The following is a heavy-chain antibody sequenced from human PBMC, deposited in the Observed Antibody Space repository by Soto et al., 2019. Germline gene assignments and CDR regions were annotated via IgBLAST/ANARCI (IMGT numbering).Heavy chain of an antibody. Sequence: QVQLQESGPGLVKPSETLSLTCTVSGGSISSHYWSWIRQPPGEGLEWIGRAAYSGSPSYNPSLKRRAAMSGDTSRNQFSLKLTSVPAADAAVYYCERQWGGDYWVERALVAVS. V-gene: IGHV4-59*08. CDR2: AAYSGSP. D-gene: IGHD3-16*01. CDR1: GGSISSHY. J-gene: IGHJ4*02. CDR3: ERQWGGDY.